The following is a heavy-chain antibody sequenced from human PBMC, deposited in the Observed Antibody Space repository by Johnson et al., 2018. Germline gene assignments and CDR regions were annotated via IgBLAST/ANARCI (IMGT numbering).Heavy chain of an antibody. V-gene: IGHV3-30*18. CDR1: GFTFSSYG. J-gene: IGHJ3*02. CDR3: AKTYYYDSSGYYGAGRSAFDI. Sequence: QVQLVESGGGVVQPGRSLRLSCAASGFTFSSYGMHWVRQAPGKGLELVAVISYDGSNKYYADSVKGRFPISRDNSKNTLYLQMNRLRAEDTAVYYSAKTYYYDSSGYYGAGRSAFDIWGQGTMVTVSS. CDR2: ISYDGSNK. D-gene: IGHD3-22*01.